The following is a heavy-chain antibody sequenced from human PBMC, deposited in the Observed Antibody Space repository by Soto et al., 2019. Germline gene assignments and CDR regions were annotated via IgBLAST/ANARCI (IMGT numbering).Heavy chain of an antibody. D-gene: IGHD6-19*01. Sequence: ASVKVSCKASGYTFTSYGISWVRQAPGQGLEWMGWVSAYNGNTNYAQKLQGRVTMTTDTSTSTAYMELRSLRPDDTAVYYCARGYSSGWSLDWFDTWGQGTLVTVSS. J-gene: IGHJ5*02. CDR3: ARGYSSGWSLDWFDT. V-gene: IGHV1-18*04. CDR2: VSAYNGNT. CDR1: GYTFTSYG.